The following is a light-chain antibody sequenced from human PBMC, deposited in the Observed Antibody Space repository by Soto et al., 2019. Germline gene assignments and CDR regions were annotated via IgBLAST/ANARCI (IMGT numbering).Light chain of an antibody. J-gene: IGLJ2*01. CDR1: KLGDKY. Sequence: SYELTQPPSVSVSPGQTASMTCSGDKLGDKYACWYQQKPGQSPVLVIYQDSKRPSGIPERFSGSNSGNTATLTISGTQAMDEADYYCQAWDSSTEFGGGTKLTVL. CDR3: QAWDSSTE. CDR2: QDS. V-gene: IGLV3-1*01.